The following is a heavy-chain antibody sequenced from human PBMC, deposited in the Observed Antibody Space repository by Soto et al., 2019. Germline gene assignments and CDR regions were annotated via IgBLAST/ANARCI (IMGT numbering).Heavy chain of an antibody. V-gene: IGHV4-34*01. CDR1: GGSFSGYY. CDR2: INHSGST. Sequence: QVQLQQWGAGLLKPSETLSLTCAVYGGSFSGYYWSWIRQPPGKGLEWVVEINHSGSTTYNPSLKSPHSISLHPSTKLFSLNLSSVTAADTAVYYCARGWYYDFWRGYPRENNYSDYYYIAVWGNVTTVTVSS. CDR3: ARGWYYDFWRGYPRENNYSDYYYIAV. J-gene: IGHJ6*03. D-gene: IGHD3-3*01.